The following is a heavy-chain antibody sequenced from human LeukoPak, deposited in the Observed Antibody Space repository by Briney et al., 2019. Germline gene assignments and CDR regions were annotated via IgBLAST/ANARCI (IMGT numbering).Heavy chain of an antibody. Sequence: SETLSLTCAVSGGSITSSNWWSWVRQPPGKGLEWIGEIYLSGSTNYNPSLKSRVTISVDKSKNQFSLKLSSVTAADTAVYYCARAGYCSSTSCYVIDYWGQGTLVTVSS. CDR3: ARAGYCSSTSCYVIDY. D-gene: IGHD2-2*01. V-gene: IGHV4-4*02. CDR2: IYLSGST. CDR1: GGSITSSNW. J-gene: IGHJ4*02.